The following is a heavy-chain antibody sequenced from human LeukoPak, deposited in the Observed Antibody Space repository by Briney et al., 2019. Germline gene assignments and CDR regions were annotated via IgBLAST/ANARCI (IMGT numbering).Heavy chain of an antibody. V-gene: IGHV3-48*02. CDR2: ISSSSTI. CDR1: GFTFSSYS. CDR3: ATVSVATIFGDFVEDY. J-gene: IGHJ4*02. Sequence: GGSLRLSCAASGFTFSSYSMNWVRQAPGKGLEWVSYISSSSTIYYADSVKGRFTISRDDAKNSLYLQMNSLRDEDTAVYYCATVSVATIFGDFVEDYWGQGTLVTVSS. D-gene: IGHD5-24*01.